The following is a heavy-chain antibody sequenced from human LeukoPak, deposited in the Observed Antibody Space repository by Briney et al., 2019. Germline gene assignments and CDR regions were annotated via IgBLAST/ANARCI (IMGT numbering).Heavy chain of an antibody. CDR2: ISGSGGST. CDR3: ARHTTSRYVDY. CDR1: GFTFSSYA. Sequence: GGSLRLSCAASGFTFSSYAMSWVRQAPGKGLAWVSAISGSGGSTYYADSVKGRFTISRDNAKNSLYLQMNSLRAEDTAVYYCARHTTSRYVDYWGQGTLVTVSS. V-gene: IGHV3-23*01. J-gene: IGHJ4*02. D-gene: IGHD1-26*01.